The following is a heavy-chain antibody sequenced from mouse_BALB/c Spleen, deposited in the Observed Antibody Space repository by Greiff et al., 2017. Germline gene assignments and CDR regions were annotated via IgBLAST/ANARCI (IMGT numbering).Heavy chain of an antibody. CDR1: GFTFSSYA. D-gene: IGHD2-1*01. Sequence: DVMLVESGGGLVKPGGSLKLSCAASGFTFSSYAMSWVRQSPEKRLEWVAEISSGGSYTYYPDTVTGRFTISRDNAKNTLYLEMSSLRSEDTAMYYCARPGNSYAMDYWGQGTSVTVSS. J-gene: IGHJ4*01. V-gene: IGHV5-9-4*01. CDR2: ISSGGSYT. CDR3: ARPGNSYAMDY.